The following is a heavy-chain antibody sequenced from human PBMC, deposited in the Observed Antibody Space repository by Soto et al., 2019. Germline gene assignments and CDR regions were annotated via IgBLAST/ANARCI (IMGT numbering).Heavy chain of an antibody. V-gene: IGHV4-39*01. CDR1: GGSISSRSYY. Sequence: QLQLQESGPGLVKPSETLSLTCTVSGGSISSRSYYSGWIRQPPGKGLGWIGSLYYSGSTYYNPSLKSRVTIPVDTSTNRFSLKLSSATAAHTSAYFCARLSIYNSSSFYYRGQGALVTVSS. CDR2: LYYSGST. D-gene: IGHD6-6*01. CDR3: ARLSIYNSSSFYY. J-gene: IGHJ4*02.